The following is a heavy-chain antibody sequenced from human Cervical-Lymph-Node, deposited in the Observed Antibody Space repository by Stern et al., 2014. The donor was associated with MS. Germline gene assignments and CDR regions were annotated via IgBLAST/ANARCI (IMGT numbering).Heavy chain of an antibody. V-gene: IGHV1-18*01. CDR2: IRVYNGNT. Sequence: VQLVESGAELRKPGASVKLSCKASGYTFTTYGVTWVRQAPGQGLAWMGWIRVYNGNTKFAQKVQGRVTMTTDTSTSTAYMELRSLRSDDTAVYYCARSMYTRSSWYDAYDIWGQGTKVTVSS. D-gene: IGHD6-13*01. J-gene: IGHJ3*02. CDR3: ARSMYTRSSWYDAYDI. CDR1: GYTFTTYG.